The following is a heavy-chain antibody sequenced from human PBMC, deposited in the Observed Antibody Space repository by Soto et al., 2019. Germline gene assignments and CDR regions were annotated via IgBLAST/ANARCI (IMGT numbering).Heavy chain of an antibody. V-gene: IGHV1-69*12. CDR3: ARRGRYCISTSCYYYYYYGMDV. J-gene: IGHJ6*02. Sequence: QVQLVQSGAEVKKPGSSVKVSCKASGGTFSSYAISWVRQAPGQGLEWMGGIIPIFGTANYAQKFQGRVTITADESTSTAYMELSRLRSEDTDVYYCARRGRYCISTSCYYYYYYGMDVWGQGTTVTVSS. CDR2: IIPIFGTA. D-gene: IGHD2-2*01. CDR1: GGTFSSYA.